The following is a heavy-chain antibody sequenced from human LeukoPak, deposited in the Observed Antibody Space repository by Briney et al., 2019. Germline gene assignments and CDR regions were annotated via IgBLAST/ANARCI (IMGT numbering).Heavy chain of an antibody. CDR3: ARDRLREVTTIDY. J-gene: IGHJ4*02. Sequence: PGGSLRLSCAASGFTFSNYSMNWVRQAPGKGLEWVSSISSSSSYIYYADSVKGRFTISRDNAKNSLYLQMNSLRAEDTAVYYCARDRLREVTTIDYWGQGTLVTVSS. CDR2: ISSSSSYI. CDR1: GFTFSNYS. D-gene: IGHD4-17*01. V-gene: IGHV3-21*01.